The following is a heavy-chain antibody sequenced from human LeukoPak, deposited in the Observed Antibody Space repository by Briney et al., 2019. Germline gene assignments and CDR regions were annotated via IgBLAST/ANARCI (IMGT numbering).Heavy chain of an antibody. CDR1: GGSISSYY. CDR2: IYYSGST. Sequence: ASETLSLTCTVSGGSISSYYWSWFRQPPGKGLEWIGYIYYSGSTNYNPSLKSRVTISVDTSKNQFSLKLSSVTAADTAVYYCARADHIAAAGHLDYWGQGTLVTVSS. CDR3: ARADHIAAAGHLDY. V-gene: IGHV4-59*01. D-gene: IGHD6-13*01. J-gene: IGHJ4*02.